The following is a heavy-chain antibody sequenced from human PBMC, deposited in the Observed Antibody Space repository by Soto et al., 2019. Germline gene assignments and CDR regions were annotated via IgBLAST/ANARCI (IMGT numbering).Heavy chain of an antibody. Sequence: GGSLRLSCAASGLIFSSCAMSWVRQAPGKGLEWVSGIGGSGDDTYYADSVKGRFTISRDNPKNTLYLQMNSLRPEDTAVYYCARDGYGMDVWGQGTTVTVSS. CDR3: ARDGYGMDV. CDR1: GLIFSSCA. V-gene: IGHV3-23*01. J-gene: IGHJ6*02. CDR2: IGGSGDDT.